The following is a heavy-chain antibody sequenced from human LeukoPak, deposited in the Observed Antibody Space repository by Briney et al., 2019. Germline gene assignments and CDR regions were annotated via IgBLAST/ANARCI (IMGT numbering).Heavy chain of an antibody. CDR2: INPNSGGT. J-gene: IGHJ4*02. D-gene: IGHD4-17*01. V-gene: IGHV1-2*02. CDR3: ARGSYGDYASNY. Sequence: ASVTVSCKASGYTFTGYYMHWVRQAPGQGLEWMGWINPNSGGTNYAQKFQGGVTMTRNTSISTAYMELSSLRSEDTAVYYCARGSYGDYASNYWGQGTLVTVSS. CDR1: GYTFTGYY.